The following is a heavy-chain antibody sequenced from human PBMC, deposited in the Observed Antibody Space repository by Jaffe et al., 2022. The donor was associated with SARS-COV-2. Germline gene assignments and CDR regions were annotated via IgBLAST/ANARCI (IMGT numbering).Heavy chain of an antibody. Sequence: QVQLVESGGGVVQPGRSLRLSCAASGFTFSSYGMHWVRQAPGKGLEWVAVIWYDGSNKYYADSVKGRFTISRDNSKNTLYLQMNSLRAEDTAVYYCARGSGGFGHYFDYWGQGTLVTVSS. D-gene: IGHD3-10*01. CDR2: IWYDGSNK. V-gene: IGHV3-33*01. J-gene: IGHJ4*02. CDR3: ARGSGGFGHYFDY. CDR1: GFTFSSYG.